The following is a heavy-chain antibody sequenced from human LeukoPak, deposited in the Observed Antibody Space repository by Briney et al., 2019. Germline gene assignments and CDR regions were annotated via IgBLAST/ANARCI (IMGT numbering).Heavy chain of an antibody. CDR2: IWYDGSNK. V-gene: IGHV3-33*06. J-gene: IGHJ4*02. Sequence: PGRSLRLSCAASGFTFSNYGMHWVRQAPGKGLEWVAVIWYDGSNKYYAGSVKGRFTISRDNSKNTLYLQMNSLRAEDTAVYYCAKEAGSYYSFDYWGQGTLVTVSS. CDR3: AKEAGSYYSFDY. CDR1: GFTFSNYG. D-gene: IGHD3-10*01.